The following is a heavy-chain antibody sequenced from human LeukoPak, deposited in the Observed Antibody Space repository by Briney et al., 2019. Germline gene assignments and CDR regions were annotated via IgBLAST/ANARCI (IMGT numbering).Heavy chain of an antibody. CDR1: GFTFSNYW. V-gene: IGHV3-7*03. Sequence: PGGSLRLSCAASGFTFSNYWMSWVRQAPGKGLEWVANLKHDGGDKHYVDSVKGRFTIARDSAKNSLNLQMNSLRAEDTAVYYCARGGNYDILTGYIFDYWGQGTLVTVSS. CDR2: LKHDGGDK. J-gene: IGHJ4*02. CDR3: ARGGNYDILTGYIFDY. D-gene: IGHD3-9*01.